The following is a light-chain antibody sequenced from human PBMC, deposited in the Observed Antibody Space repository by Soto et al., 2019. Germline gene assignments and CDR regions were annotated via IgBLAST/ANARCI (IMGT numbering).Light chain of an antibody. Sequence: EVVMTQYPATLSVSPGERATLCCRASQSVNIYLAWYQQRPGQAPRLLIFGATYRASGIPARFSGSGSGTEFNLTISSLQSEDFGVYFCQQYDDWLRLTLGGGTKADIK. CDR1: QSVNIY. CDR3: QQYDDWLRLT. J-gene: IGKJ4*01. CDR2: GAT. V-gene: IGKV3D-15*01.